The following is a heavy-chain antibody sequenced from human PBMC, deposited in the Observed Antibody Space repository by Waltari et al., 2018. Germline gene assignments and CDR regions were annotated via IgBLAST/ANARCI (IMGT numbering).Heavy chain of an antibody. J-gene: IGHJ4*02. Sequence: EVQLVESGGGLIQPGGSLRLSCAATGFTVRSDYMSLVRQAPGKGREGRSVINSGGNTYYSDSVKGRFTISRDKSKNTLYLQMNSLRAEDTAVYYGARVKGWPTIPDYWGQGTLVTVSS. CDR1: GFTVRSDY. CDR3: ARVKGWPTIPDY. V-gene: IGHV3-53*01. CDR2: INSGGNT. D-gene: IGHD2-15*01.